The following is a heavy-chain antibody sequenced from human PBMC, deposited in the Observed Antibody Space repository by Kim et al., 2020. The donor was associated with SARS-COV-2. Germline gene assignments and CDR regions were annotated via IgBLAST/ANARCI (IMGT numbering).Heavy chain of an antibody. CDR2: MSDDASDK. V-gene: IGHV3-30*04. Sequence: GGSLRLSCAASGFTFSNYAMHWVRQASGKGLEWVAVMSDDASDKYYVDSVKGRFTIFRDNSRNTLYLQMNSLRPEDTAVYYCARVPGYSGYNYGPYYFDYWGQGTLVTVSS. CDR3: ARVPGYSGYNYGPYYFDY. J-gene: IGHJ4*02. CDR1: GFTFSNYA. D-gene: IGHD5-12*01.